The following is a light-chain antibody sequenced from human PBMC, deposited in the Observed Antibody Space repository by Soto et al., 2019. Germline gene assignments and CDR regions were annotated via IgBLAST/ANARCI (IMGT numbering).Light chain of an antibody. Sequence: EIVLTQSPGTLSLSPGERATLSCRASQSVSSNYLAWYQQKPGQAPRLLIYGASSGATGIPDRFSASGSGTEFTLTISRLEPEDFAVYFCQQYGSSPLTFGGGTKVEIK. CDR2: GAS. CDR3: QQYGSSPLT. CDR1: QSVSSNY. J-gene: IGKJ4*01. V-gene: IGKV3-20*01.